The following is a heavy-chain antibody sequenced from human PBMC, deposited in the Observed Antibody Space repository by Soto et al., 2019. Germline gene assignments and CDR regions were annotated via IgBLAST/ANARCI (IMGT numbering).Heavy chain of an antibody. CDR2: ISAYNGNT. D-gene: IGHD2-15*01. CDR1: GYTFTSYG. V-gene: IGHV1-18*01. J-gene: IGHJ6*02. Sequence: ASVKVSCKASGYTFTSYGISWVRQAPGQGLEWMGWISAYNGNTNYAQKLQGRVTMTTDTSTSTAYMELRSLRSDDTAVYYCARAGYCSGGSCYWGWDYYGMDVWGQGTTVTVSS. CDR3: ARAGYCSGGSCYWGWDYYGMDV.